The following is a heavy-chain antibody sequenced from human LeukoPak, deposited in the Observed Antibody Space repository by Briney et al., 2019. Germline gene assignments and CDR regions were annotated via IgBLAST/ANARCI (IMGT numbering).Heavy chain of an antibody. CDR2: IDWDDDK. J-gene: IGHJ4*02. Sequence: GSGPTLVKPTQTLTLTCTFSGFSLSTSGMCVSWIRQPPGKALEWLARIDWDDDKYYSTSLKTRLTISKDTSKNQVVLTMTNMDPVDTATYYCARIPTSIAAAPDYFDYWGQGTLVTVSS. D-gene: IGHD6-13*01. CDR3: ARIPTSIAAAPDYFDY. CDR1: GFSLSTSGMC. V-gene: IGHV2-70*11.